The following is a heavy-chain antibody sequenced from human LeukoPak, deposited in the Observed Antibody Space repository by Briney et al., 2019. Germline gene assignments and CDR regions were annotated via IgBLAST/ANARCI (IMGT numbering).Heavy chain of an antibody. Sequence: SETLSLTCAVYGGSFSGYYWSWIRQPPGKGLEWIGEINHSGSTNYNPSLKSRVTISVDTSTSQFSLKLSSVTAADTAVYYCARGRGFTRYLTDWGKGTLVTVSS. J-gene: IGHJ4*02. D-gene: IGHD2-21*02. CDR1: GGSFSGYY. CDR3: ARGRGFTRYLTD. V-gene: IGHV4-34*01. CDR2: INHSGST.